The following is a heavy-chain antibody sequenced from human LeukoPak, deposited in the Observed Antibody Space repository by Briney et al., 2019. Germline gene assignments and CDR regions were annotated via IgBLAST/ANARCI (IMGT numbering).Heavy chain of an antibody. CDR1: GYTFTGYY. V-gene: IGHV1-2*02. J-gene: IGHJ6*02. CDR3: ARDPRFRQQLVQSQLYYYYGMDV. D-gene: IGHD6-13*01. CDR2: INPNSGGT. Sequence: ASVKVSCKASGYTFTGYYMHWVRQAPGQGLEWMGWINPNSGGTNYAQKFQGRVTMTRDTSISTAYMELSRLRSDDTAVYYCARDPRFRQQLVQSQLYYYYGMDVWGQGTTVTVSS.